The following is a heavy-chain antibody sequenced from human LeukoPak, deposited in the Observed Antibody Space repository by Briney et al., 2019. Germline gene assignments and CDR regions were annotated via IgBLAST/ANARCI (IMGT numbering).Heavy chain of an antibody. CDR3: AREEGNHAFEY. J-gene: IGHJ4*02. V-gene: IGHV3-48*04. CDR1: GFAFSSYS. CDR2: ISSSSSTI. Sequence: PGGSLRLSCAASGFAFSSYSMNWVRQAPGKGLEWVSYISSSSSTIYYADSVKGRFTISRDNAKNSVYLQMNSLRAEDTAVYYCAREEGNHAFEYWGQGTLVTVSS. D-gene: IGHD1-14*01.